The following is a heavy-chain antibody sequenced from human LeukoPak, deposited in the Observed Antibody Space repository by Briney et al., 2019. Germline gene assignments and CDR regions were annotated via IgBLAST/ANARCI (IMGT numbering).Heavy chain of an antibody. Sequence: GASVKVSCKASGYTFTGYYMHWVRQAPGQGLEWMGWINPNSGGTNYAQKFQGRVTMTRDTSISTAYMELSRLRSEDTAVYYCATGAALEWELLCYWGQGTLVTVSS. V-gene: IGHV1-2*02. D-gene: IGHD1-26*01. CDR1: GYTFTGYY. J-gene: IGHJ4*02. CDR2: INPNSGGT. CDR3: ATGAALEWELLCY.